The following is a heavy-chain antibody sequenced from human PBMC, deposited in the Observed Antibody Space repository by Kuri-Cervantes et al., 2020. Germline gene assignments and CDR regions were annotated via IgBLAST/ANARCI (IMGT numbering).Heavy chain of an antibody. CDR1: GGSISSGSYY. Sequence: SETLSLTCAVSGGSISSGSYYWSWIRQPAGKGLEWIGRIYTSGSTNYNPSLKSRVTISVDTSKNQFSLKLSSVTAADTAVYYCARGQANYYDSSGYYYGHAFDIWGQGTMVTVSS. CDR2: IYTSGST. D-gene: IGHD3-22*01. V-gene: IGHV4-61*02. J-gene: IGHJ3*02. CDR3: ARGQANYYDSSGYYYGHAFDI.